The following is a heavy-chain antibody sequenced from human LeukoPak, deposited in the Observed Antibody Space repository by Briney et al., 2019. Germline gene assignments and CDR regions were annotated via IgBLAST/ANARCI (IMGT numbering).Heavy chain of an antibody. V-gene: IGHV1-8*01. J-gene: IGHJ4*02. CDR2: MNPNSGNT. D-gene: IGHD5-18*01. Sequence: ASVKVSCKASGYTFTTYDINWVRQATGQGLEWMGWMNPNSGNTGYAQKFQGRVTMTRNTSISTAFMELSGLRSEDTAVYFCARRNTAMVAGLDYWGQGSLVAVSS. CDR1: GYTFTTYD. CDR3: ARRNTAMVAGLDY.